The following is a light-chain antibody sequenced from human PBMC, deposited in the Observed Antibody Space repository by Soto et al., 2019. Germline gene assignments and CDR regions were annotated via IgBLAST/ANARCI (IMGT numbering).Light chain of an antibody. CDR1: SSDVGGHKF. V-gene: IGLV2-8*01. J-gene: IGLJ3*02. Sequence: QSVLTQPPSASGSLGHSVTISCTGTSSDVGGHKFVSWYQQHPGKAPKLIIYEVTQRPSGVPHRFSGSKSDSTASLTVSGLQAEDEADYYCSSYGGSTNFVLFGGGTKVTVL. CDR3: SSYGGSTNFVL. CDR2: EVT.